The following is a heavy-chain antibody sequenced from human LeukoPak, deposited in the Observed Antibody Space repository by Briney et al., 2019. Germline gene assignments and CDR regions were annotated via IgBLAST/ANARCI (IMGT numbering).Heavy chain of an antibody. Sequence: SETLSLTCAVYGGSFSGYYWSWIRQPPGKGLEWIGEIDHSGSTNYNPSLKSRVTISVDTSKNQFSLKLSSVTAADTAVYYCARTYYYDSSGYSYGMDVWGQGTTVTVSS. CDR3: ARTYYYDSSGYSYGMDV. D-gene: IGHD3-22*01. CDR2: IDHSGST. V-gene: IGHV4-34*01. J-gene: IGHJ6*02. CDR1: GGSFSGYY.